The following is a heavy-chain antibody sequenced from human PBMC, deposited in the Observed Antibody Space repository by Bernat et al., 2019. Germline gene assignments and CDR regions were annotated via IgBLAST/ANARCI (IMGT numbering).Heavy chain of an antibody. CDR2: IYPGDSDT. CDR1: GYSFTSYW. CDR3: ARLTEDYGGNSAGMYFDY. J-gene: IGHJ4*02. V-gene: IGHV5-51*01. D-gene: IGHD4-23*01. Sequence: EVQLVQSGAEVKKPGESLKISCKGSGYSFTSYWIGWVRQMPGKGLEWMGIIYPGDSDTRYSPSFQGQVTISADKSISTAYLQWSSLKASDTAMYYCARLTEDYGGNSAGMYFDYWGQGTLVTVSS.